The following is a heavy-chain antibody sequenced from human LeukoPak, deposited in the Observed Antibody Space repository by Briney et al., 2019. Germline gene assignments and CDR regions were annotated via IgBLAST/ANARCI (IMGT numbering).Heavy chain of an antibody. J-gene: IGHJ5*02. CDR3: ARDREGSSWNNWFDP. D-gene: IGHD6-13*01. Sequence: GGSLRLSCAASGFTFSSYWMHWVRQAPGKGLVWVSRINSDGSSTSYADSVKGRFTISRDNAKNTLYLQMNSLRAEDTAVYYCARDREGSSWNNWFDPWGQGTLVTVSS. CDR2: INSDGSST. V-gene: IGHV3-74*01. CDR1: GFTFSSYW.